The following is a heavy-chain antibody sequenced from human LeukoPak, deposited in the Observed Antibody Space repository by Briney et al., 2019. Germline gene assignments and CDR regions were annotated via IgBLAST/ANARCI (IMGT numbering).Heavy chain of an antibody. CDR3: ARDGGIIRFGGQDV. D-gene: IGHD3-16*01. CDR1: GFTFSSYW. Sequence: GGSLGLSCAASGFTFSSYWMSWVRQAPGKGLEWVANMNRDGSEKNYVDSIKGRFTISRDNAANSLYLQMNSLRVEDTAVYYCARDGGIIRFGGQDVWGQGTTVIVS. V-gene: IGHV3-7*01. CDR2: MNRDGSEK. J-gene: IGHJ6*02.